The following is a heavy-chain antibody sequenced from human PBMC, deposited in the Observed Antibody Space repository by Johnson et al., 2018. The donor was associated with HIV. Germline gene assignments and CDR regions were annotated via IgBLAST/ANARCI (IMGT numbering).Heavy chain of an antibody. CDR2: LNWNGAST. V-gene: IGHV3-20*04. CDR1: GFTFSSYW. Sequence: VQLVESGGGVVQPGRSLRLSCAASGFTFSSYWMSWVRQAPGKGLEWVSGLNWNGASTGYADSVKGRFAISRDNAKNSLYLQMNSLRAGDTAVYYCARAAVAAPSAFDIWGQGTMVTVSS. J-gene: IGHJ3*02. CDR3: ARAAVAAPSAFDI. D-gene: IGHD6-19*01.